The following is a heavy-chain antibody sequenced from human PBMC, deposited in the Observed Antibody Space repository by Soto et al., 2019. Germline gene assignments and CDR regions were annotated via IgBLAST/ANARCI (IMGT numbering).Heavy chain of an antibody. J-gene: IGHJ6*02. Sequence: SETLSLTCTVSGGSISSYYWSWIRQPPGKGLEWIGYIYYSGSTNYNPSLKSRVTISVDTSKNQFSLKLSSVTAADTAVYYCARGALSTHYYYYYGMDVWGQGTTVTVSS. D-gene: IGHD1-1*01. CDR1: GGSISSYY. V-gene: IGHV4-59*01. CDR3: ARGALSTHYYYYYGMDV. CDR2: IYYSGST.